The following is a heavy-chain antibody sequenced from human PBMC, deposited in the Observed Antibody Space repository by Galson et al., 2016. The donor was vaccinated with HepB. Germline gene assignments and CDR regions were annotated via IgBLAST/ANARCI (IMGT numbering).Heavy chain of an antibody. J-gene: IGHJ5*02. V-gene: IGHV3-74*01. CDR3: TRDLATVADTWFDP. CDR2: ISSDGNTT. Sequence: SLRLSCAASGFTFSDYYMHWVRQGSGRGLMWVSRISSDGNTTTYADSVKGRFTTSRDNAKNTLYLQMNSLRAEDTAMYFCTRDLATVADTWFDPWGQGTLVTVSS. D-gene: IGHD6-19*01. CDR1: GFTFSDYY.